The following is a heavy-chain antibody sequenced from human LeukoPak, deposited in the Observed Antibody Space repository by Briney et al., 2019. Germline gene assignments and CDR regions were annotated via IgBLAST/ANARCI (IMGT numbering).Heavy chain of an antibody. J-gene: IGHJ4*02. V-gene: IGHV3-23*01. Sequence: GGSVRLSCAASGFTFVHFAMSWVRQAPGKGLQWVSIISDSTTNTYYIDSVKGRFTISRDNSKNTLYLQMNSLSAEDTAVYYCATGSGYDFGFPAYWGQGTMIIVSS. CDR1: GFTFVHFA. CDR2: ISDSTTNT. D-gene: IGHD5-12*01. CDR3: ATGSGYDFGFPAY.